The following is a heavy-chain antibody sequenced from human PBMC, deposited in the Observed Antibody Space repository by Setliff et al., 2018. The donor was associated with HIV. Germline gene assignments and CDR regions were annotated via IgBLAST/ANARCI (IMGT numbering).Heavy chain of an antibody. D-gene: IGHD3-16*02. CDR3: ARYRQEQHRAMGV. J-gene: IGHJ6*03. CDR2: INEDGSEK. Sequence: GGSLRLSCAASGFTFSTYWMSWLRQAPGKGLECVANINEDGSEKHYVDSVKGRFTISRDNSKNTLYLQMNSLRVEDTAVYYCARYRQEQHRAMGVWGKGTAVTVSS. CDR1: GFTFSTYW. V-gene: IGHV3-7*01.